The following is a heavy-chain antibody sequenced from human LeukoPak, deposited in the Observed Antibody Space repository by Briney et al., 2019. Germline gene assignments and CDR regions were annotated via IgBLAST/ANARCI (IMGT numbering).Heavy chain of an antibody. Sequence: SETLSLTCAVYGGSFSGYYWSWIRQPPGKGLEWIGEINHSGSTNYNPSLKSRVTISVDTSKNQFSLKLSSVTAADTAVYYCARTLRYFDWSEQKGNWFDPWGQGTLVTVSS. J-gene: IGHJ5*02. D-gene: IGHD3-9*01. CDR3: ARTLRYFDWSEQKGNWFDP. CDR1: GGSFSGYY. CDR2: INHSGST. V-gene: IGHV4-34*01.